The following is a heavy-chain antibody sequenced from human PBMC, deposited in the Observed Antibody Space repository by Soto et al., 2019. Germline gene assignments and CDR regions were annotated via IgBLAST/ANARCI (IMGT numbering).Heavy chain of an antibody. CDR3: ARADGVVVAATDYYYGMDV. Sequence: GGSLRLSCAASGFTFSSYAMHWVRQAPGKGLEWVAVISYDGSNKYYADSVKGRFTISRDNSKNTLYLQMNSLRAEDTAVYYCARADGVVVAATDYYYGMDVWGQGTTVTVSS. J-gene: IGHJ6*02. CDR2: ISYDGSNK. V-gene: IGHV3-30-3*01. CDR1: GFTFSSYA. D-gene: IGHD2-15*01.